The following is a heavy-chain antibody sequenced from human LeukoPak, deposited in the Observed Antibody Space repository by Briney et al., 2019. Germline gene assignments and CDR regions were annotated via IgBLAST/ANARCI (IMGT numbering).Heavy chain of an antibody. J-gene: IGHJ5*02. Sequence: ASVKVSCKASGYIFTGYYMHWLRQAPGQGLEWMGWIDPESGDTKYAQKFQDKITITIDTYMKTGYMELSSLRYDGTGVYYCAREEYSSRWYGGGWFDPWGKGTQVTVSS. CDR2: IDPESGDT. CDR3: AREEYSSRWYGGGWFDP. D-gene: IGHD6-13*01. V-gene: IGHV1-2*02. CDR1: GYIFTGYY.